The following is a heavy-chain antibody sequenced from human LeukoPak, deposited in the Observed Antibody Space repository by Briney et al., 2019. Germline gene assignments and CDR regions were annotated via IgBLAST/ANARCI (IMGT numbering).Heavy chain of an antibody. V-gene: IGHV4-61*01. CDR2: IYYSGST. CDR1: GGPVSSGSYY. D-gene: IGHD1-26*01. CDR3: ARDSGSAGLDY. Sequence: SETLSLTCTVSGGPVSSGSYYWSWIRQPPGRGLEWIGYIYYSGSTNYNPSLKSRVTISVDTSKNQFSLKLSSVTAADTAVYYCARDSGSAGLDYWGQGTLVTVSS. J-gene: IGHJ4*02.